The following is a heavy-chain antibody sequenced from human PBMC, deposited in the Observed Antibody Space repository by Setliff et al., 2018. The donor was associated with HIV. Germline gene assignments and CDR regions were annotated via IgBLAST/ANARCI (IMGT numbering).Heavy chain of an antibody. J-gene: IGHJ4*02. D-gene: IGHD5-12*01. CDR3: ARDRGYDLDYFDY. CDR2: ISGSGGST. V-gene: IGHV3-23*01. CDR1: GFTFSSYA. Sequence: SGGSLRLSCAASGFTFSSYAMSWVRQAPGKGLEWVSAISGSGGSTYYADSVKGRFTISRDNSKNTLYLQIDSLRAEDTAVYYCARDRGYDLDYFDYWGQGTLVTVSS.